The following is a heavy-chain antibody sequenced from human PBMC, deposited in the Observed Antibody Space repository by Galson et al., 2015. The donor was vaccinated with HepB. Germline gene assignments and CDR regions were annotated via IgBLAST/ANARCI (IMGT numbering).Heavy chain of an antibody. CDR1: GFTFSSYG. CDR2: IWYDGSNK. Sequence: SLRLACAASGFTFSSYGMHWVRQAPGKGLEWVAVIWYDGSNKYYADSVKGRFTISRDNSKNTLYLQMNSLRAEDTAVYYCARGTIAAAGGKLDYWGQGTLVTVSS. D-gene: IGHD6-13*01. J-gene: IGHJ4*02. CDR3: ARGTIAAAGGKLDY. V-gene: IGHV3-33*01.